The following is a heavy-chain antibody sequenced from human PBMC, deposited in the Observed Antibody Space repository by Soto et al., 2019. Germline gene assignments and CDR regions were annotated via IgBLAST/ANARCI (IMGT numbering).Heavy chain of an antibody. J-gene: IGHJ4*02. Sequence: SETLSLTCTVSGGSISSGDYYWSWIRQPPGKGLEWIGYISYSVSTYYNPSLKSRLTISVDTSKNQFSLKLTSVTAADTSVYYCVTLFGAAAPFDYWGQGTLVTVSS. D-gene: IGHD6-13*01. V-gene: IGHV4-30-4*01. CDR3: VTLFGAAAPFDY. CDR2: ISYSVST. CDR1: GGSISSGDYY.